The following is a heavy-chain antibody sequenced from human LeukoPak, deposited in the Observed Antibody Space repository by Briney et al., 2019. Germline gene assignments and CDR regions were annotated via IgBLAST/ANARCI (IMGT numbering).Heavy chain of an antibody. J-gene: IGHJ4*02. V-gene: IGHV4-59*13. D-gene: IGHD2-15*01. Sequence: PSETLSLTCTVSGSSINNYYWSWIRQSPGKGLEWIGYISFSGITNYNPSLKSRVTISINTSKNQFSLKLSSVTAADTAVYYCARDGCSGGSCYYFDYWGQGTLVTVSS. CDR2: ISFSGIT. CDR1: GSSINNYY. CDR3: ARDGCSGGSCYYFDY.